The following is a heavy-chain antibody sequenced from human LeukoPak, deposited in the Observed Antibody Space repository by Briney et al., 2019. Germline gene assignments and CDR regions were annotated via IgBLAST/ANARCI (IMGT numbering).Heavy chain of an antibody. CDR1: GGTFSSYA. CDR3: ARVVLGRRWLQTSYYYGMDV. J-gene: IGHJ6*02. V-gene: IGHV1-69*13. D-gene: IGHD5-24*01. Sequence: GSSVKVSCKASGGTFSSYAISWVRQAPGQGLEWMGGIIPIFGPANYAQKFQGRVTITADESTSTAYLELSSLTSEDTAVYYCARVVLGRRWLQTSYYYGMDVWGQGTTVTVSS. CDR2: IIPIFGPA.